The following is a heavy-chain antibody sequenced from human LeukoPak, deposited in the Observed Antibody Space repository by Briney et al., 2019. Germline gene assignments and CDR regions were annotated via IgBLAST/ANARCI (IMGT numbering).Heavy chain of an antibody. D-gene: IGHD4-11*01. V-gene: IGHV1-2*02. J-gene: IGHJ4*02. CDR3: ARPFGTWATVTRVMGY. Sequence: GASVKVSCKASGYTFTGYYMHWVRQAPGQGLEWMGWINPNSGGTNYAQKFQGRVTMTRDTSISTAYMELSRLRSDDTAVYYCARPFGTWATVTRVMGYWGQGTLVAVSS. CDR2: INPNSGGT. CDR1: GYTFTGYY.